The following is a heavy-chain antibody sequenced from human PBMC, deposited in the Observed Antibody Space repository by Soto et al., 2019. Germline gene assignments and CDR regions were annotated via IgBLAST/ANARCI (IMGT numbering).Heavy chain of an antibody. Sequence: QVQLQESGPGLVQPSQTLSLTCTVSGGSISSGDYYWSWIRQTPGKGLEWIGYIYYSGSTYYNPSLKSRVTISVDTSKNQFALKLSSVNAADTAVYYCARPTYYYESSCYYVDYCGQRTLWTVSS. J-gene: IGHJ4*02. D-gene: IGHD3-22*01. CDR3: ARPTYYYESSCYYVDY. V-gene: IGHV4-30-4*01. CDR2: IYYSGST. CDR1: GGSISSGDYY.